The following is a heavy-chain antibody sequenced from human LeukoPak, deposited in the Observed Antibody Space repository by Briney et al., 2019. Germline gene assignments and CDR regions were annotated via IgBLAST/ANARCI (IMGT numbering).Heavy chain of an antibody. V-gene: IGHV4-4*07. CDR3: ARVSDYSNYFDF. J-gene: IGHJ4*02. Sequence: SATLSLTCTVSGGSISSYYWSWIRQPAGKGLEWIGRIYTSGSTNYNPSLKSRVTMSVDTSKNQFSLKLSSVTAADTAVYYCARVSDYSNYFDFWGQGTLVTVSS. D-gene: IGHD4-11*01. CDR1: GGSISSYY. CDR2: IYTSGST.